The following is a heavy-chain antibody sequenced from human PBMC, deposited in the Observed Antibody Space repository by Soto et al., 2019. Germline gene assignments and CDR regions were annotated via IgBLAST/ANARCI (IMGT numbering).Heavy chain of an antibody. V-gene: IGHV1-18*01. CDR3: ARVSYSGNWFVHSVAGPNWFDP. D-gene: IGHD6-13*01. CDR1: GYSFTNNG. J-gene: IGHJ5*02. Sequence: GASVKVSCKASGYSFTNNGISWVRQAPGQGLEWMGWISAYNGNTNYVKKFQGRVTMTTDTSTGTASMELRSLRSDDTAVYYCARVSYSGNWFVHSVAGPNWFDPWGQGTLVTVSS. CDR2: ISAYNGNT.